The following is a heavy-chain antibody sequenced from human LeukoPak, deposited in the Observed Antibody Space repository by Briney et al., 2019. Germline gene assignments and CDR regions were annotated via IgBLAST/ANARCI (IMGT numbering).Heavy chain of an antibody. CDR1: GFDFNIYS. CDR3: ARDVAYCGGDCPRAEYFQH. D-gene: IGHD2-21*02. V-gene: IGHV3-48*01. J-gene: IGHJ1*01. CDR2: ITGNSKTI. Sequence: PGGSLRLSCAASGFDFNIYSMNWVRQAPGKGLEWISYITGNSKTINYADSVKGRFTISRDNAENSLFLQMNSLRAEDTAVYYCARDVAYCGGDCPRAEYFQHWGQGTLVTVSS.